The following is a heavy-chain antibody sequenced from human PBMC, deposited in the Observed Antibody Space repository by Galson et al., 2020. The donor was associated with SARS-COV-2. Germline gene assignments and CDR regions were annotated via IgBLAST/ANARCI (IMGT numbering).Heavy chain of an antibody. Sequence: KIGESLKISCKGSGYSFTSYWNGWVRQMPGKGLEWMGIIYPGDSDTRYSPSFQGQVTISADKSISTAYLQWSSLKASDTAMYYCARQDYYDSSGYYLDYWGQGTLVTVSS. V-gene: IGHV5-51*01. CDR1: GYSFTSYW. D-gene: IGHD3-22*01. CDR3: ARQDYYDSSGYYLDY. CDR2: IYPGDSDT. J-gene: IGHJ4*02.